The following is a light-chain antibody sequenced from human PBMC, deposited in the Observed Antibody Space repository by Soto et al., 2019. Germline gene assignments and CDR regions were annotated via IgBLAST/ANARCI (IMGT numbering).Light chain of an antibody. Sequence: QPVLAQPPSASGTPGQTVTISCSGGSSNIKTNGVSWYQQVPGAAPKLLIYSNSQRPSGAPDRFSGSKSGTSASLAISGLQSEDEATYHCSTWDDSLNGLIFGGGTQLTV. CDR2: SNS. CDR3: STWDDSLNGLI. V-gene: IGLV1-44*01. J-gene: IGLJ7*01. CDR1: SSNIKTNG.